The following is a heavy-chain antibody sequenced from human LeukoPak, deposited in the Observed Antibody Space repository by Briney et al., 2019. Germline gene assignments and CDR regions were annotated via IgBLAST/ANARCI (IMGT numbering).Heavy chain of an antibody. J-gene: IGHJ4*02. CDR3: ARDLGRSASVGAGY. CDR1: GFTFSSYA. CDR2: ISYDGSNK. V-gene: IGHV3-30-3*01. D-gene: IGHD6-6*01. Sequence: PSGGSLRLSCAASGFTFSSYAMHWVRQAPGKGLEWVAVISYDGSNKYYADSVKGRFTVSRDNSKNTLYLQMNSLRAEDTAVYYGARDLGRSASVGAGYWCQGTLVTVVS.